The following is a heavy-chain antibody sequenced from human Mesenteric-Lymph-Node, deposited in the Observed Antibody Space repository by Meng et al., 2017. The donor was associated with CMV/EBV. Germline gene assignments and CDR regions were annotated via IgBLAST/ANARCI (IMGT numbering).Heavy chain of an antibody. CDR3: ARGLGLGLTMVRGVITKIPFDY. CDR2: INHSGST. D-gene: IGHD3-10*01. CDR1: GYY. J-gene: IGHJ4*02. V-gene: IGHV4-34*01. Sequence: GYYWSWIRQPPGKGLEWIGEINHSGSTNYNPSLKSRVTISVDTSKNQFSLKLSSVTAADTAVYYCARGLGLGLTMVRGVITKIPFDYWGQGTLVTVSS.